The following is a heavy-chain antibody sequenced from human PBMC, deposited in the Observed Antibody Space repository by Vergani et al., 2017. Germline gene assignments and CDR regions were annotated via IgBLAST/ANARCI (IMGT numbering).Heavy chain of an antibody. CDR3: AKGNYYGSGSYYIAYYYYMDV. CDR2: ISWNSGSI. CDR1: GFTFDDYA. D-gene: IGHD3-10*01. V-gene: IGHV3-9*01. J-gene: IGHJ6*03. Sequence: EVQLVESGGGLVQPGRSLRLSCAASGFTFDDYAMHWVRQAPGKGLEWVSGISWNSGSIGYADSVKGRFTISRDNAKNSLYLQMNSLRAEDTALYYCAKGNYYGSGSYYIAYYYYMDVWGKGTTVTVSS.